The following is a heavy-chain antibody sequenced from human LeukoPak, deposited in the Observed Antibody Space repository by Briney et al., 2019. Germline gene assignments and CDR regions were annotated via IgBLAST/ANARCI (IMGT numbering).Heavy chain of an antibody. CDR2: IKSKTDGGTT. CDR3: TTLYSSSWFEPYFDY. Sequence: GGSLRLSCAASGSTFSNAWMSWVRQAPGKGLEWVGRIKSKTDGGTTDYAAPVKGRFTISRDDSKNTLYLQMNSLKTEDTAVYYCTTLYSSSWFEPYFDYWGQGTLVTVSS. D-gene: IGHD6-13*01. CDR1: GSTFSNAW. J-gene: IGHJ4*02. V-gene: IGHV3-15*01.